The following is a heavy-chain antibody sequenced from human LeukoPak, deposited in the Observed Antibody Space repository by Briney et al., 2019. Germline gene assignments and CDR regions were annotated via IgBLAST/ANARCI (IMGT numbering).Heavy chain of an antibody. CDR1: GGSFSGYY. CDR3: ARGQGRIQLWLWEYYFDY. CDR2: INHSGST. Sequence: PSETLSLTCAVYGGSFSGYYWSWIRQPPAKGLEWIGEINHSGSTNYNPSLKSRVTISVDTSKNQFSLKLSSVTAADTAVYYCARGQGRIQLWLWEYYFDYWGQGTLVTVSS. J-gene: IGHJ4*02. D-gene: IGHD5-18*01. V-gene: IGHV4-34*01.